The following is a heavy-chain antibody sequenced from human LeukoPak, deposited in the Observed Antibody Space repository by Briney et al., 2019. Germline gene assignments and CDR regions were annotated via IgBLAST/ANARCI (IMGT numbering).Heavy chain of an antibody. V-gene: IGHV3-7*01. CDR3: AREGFDWNSRAFDP. CDR1: GFTFSSYW. CDR2: IKQDGSEK. Sequence: GGSLRLSCAASGFTFSSYWMSWVRQAPGKGLEWVANIKQDGSEKYYVDSVKGRFTVSRDNAKNSLYLQMNSLRAEDTAVYYCAREGFDWNSRAFDPWGQGTLVTVSS. J-gene: IGHJ5*02. D-gene: IGHD1-7*01.